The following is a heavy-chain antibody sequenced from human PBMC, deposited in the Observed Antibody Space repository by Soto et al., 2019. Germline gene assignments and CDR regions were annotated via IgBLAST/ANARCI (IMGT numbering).Heavy chain of an antibody. J-gene: IGHJ6*02. CDR2: INAGNGNT. CDR1: GYTFTSYA. Sequence: ASVKVSCKASGYTFTSYAMHWVRQAPGQRLEWMGWINAGNGNTKYSQKFQGRVTITRDTSASTAYMELSSLRSEDTAVYYCASFPLYCSSTSCYYGTAYGMDVWGQGTTVTV. V-gene: IGHV1-3*01. D-gene: IGHD2-2*01. CDR3: ASFPLYCSSTSCYYGTAYGMDV.